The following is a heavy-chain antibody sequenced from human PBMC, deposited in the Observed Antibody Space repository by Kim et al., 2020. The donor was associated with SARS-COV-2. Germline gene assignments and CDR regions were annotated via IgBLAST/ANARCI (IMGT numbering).Heavy chain of an antibody. J-gene: IGHJ4*02. CDR3: AKLTWRGDSSGYYDPYYFDS. Sequence: GGSLRLSCAASGFTFSSYAMSWVRQAPGKGLEWVSAISGSGGSTYYADSVKGRFTISRDNSKNTLYLQMNSLRAEDTAVYYCAKLTWRGDSSGYYDPYYFDSWGQGTLVTVSS. D-gene: IGHD3-22*01. CDR1: GFTFSSYA. V-gene: IGHV3-23*01. CDR2: ISGSGGST.